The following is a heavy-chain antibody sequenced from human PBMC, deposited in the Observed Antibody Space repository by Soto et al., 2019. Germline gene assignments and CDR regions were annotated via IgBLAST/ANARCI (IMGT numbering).Heavy chain of an antibody. V-gene: IGHV1-3*05. D-gene: IGHD6-19*01. CDR2: INAGNGNT. Sequence: QVQLVQSGAEEKKPGASVKVSCKASGYTFTGYAMHWVRQAPGQRLEWMGWINAGNGNTKYSQKFQGRVTITRDTSASKAYMELSSLRSEDTAVYYCARAVAVAADFDYWGQGTLVTVSS. J-gene: IGHJ4*02. CDR1: GYTFTGYA. CDR3: ARAVAVAADFDY.